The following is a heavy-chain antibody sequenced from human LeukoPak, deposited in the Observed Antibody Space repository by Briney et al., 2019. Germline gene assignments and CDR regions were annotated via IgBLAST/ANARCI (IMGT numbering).Heavy chain of an antibody. Sequence: SETLSLTCTVSGGSISSYYWSWIRQPPGKGLEWIGYIYTSGSTNYNPSLKSRVTISVDTSKNQLSLKLSSVTAADTAVYYCARRGYSGYDDYWGQGTLVTVSS. CDR3: ARRGYSGYDDY. V-gene: IGHV4-4*09. CDR2: IYTSGST. CDR1: GGSISSYY. D-gene: IGHD5-12*01. J-gene: IGHJ4*02.